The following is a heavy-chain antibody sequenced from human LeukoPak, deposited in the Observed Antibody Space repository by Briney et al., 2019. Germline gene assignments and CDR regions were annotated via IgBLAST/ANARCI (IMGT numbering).Heavy chain of an antibody. J-gene: IGHJ4*02. CDR1: GFTFSDYY. CDR2: ISSSGSTI. V-gene: IGHV3-11*01. CDR3: ARDHYYDSSGFPGY. D-gene: IGHD3-22*01. Sequence: PGESLRLSCAASGFTFSDYYMSWIRQAPGKGLEWVSYISSSGSTIYYADSVKGRFTISRDNAKNSLYLQMNSLRAEDTAVYYCARDHYYDSSGFPGYWGQGTLVTVSS.